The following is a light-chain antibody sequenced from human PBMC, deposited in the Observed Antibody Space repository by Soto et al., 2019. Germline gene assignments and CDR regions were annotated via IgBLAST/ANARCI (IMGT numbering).Light chain of an antibody. J-gene: IGKJ5*01. Sequence: IQMTQSPSSLSASVGDRVTITCQASQDISNYLNWYQQKPGKAPKLLIYDASNLETGVPSRFSGSGYGTDFNLTISSLQTEDFATYYCQQANSFPITFGQGTRLEIK. V-gene: IGKV1-33*01. CDR3: QQANSFPIT. CDR1: QDISNY. CDR2: DAS.